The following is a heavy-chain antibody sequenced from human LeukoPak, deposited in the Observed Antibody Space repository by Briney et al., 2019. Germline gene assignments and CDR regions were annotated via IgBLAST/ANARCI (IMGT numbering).Heavy chain of an antibody. CDR2: ISYDGSNK. J-gene: IGHJ5*02. CDR3: AKAGFDP. V-gene: IGHV3-30*18. Sequence: LSLTCAVYGGSFSGYYWSWIRQPPGKGLEWVAVISYDGSNKYYADSVKGRFTISRDNSKNTLYLQMNSLRAEDTAVYYCAKAGFDPWGQGTLVTVSS. CDR1: GGSFSGYY.